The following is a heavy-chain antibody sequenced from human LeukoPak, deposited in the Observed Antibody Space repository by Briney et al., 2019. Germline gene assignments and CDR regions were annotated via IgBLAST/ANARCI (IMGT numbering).Heavy chain of an antibody. V-gene: IGHV1-8*01. J-gene: IGHJ3*02. CDR2: MNPNSGNT. CDR1: GDSFTIND. CDR3: ARVTAGGTWTFDI. D-gene: IGHD6-13*01. Sequence: GPSVKLSCKASGDSFTINDVNWVPQATRQGLECMGWMNPNSGNTGYAQKFQGRVPMTRNTSINTAYMELTDLRSEDTAVYYCARVTAGGTWTFDIWGQGTTVTVSS.